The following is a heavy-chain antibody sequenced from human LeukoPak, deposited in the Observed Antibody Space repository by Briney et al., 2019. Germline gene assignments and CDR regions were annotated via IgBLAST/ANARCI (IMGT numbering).Heavy chain of an antibody. Sequence: ASVKVSCKASGYTFTGYYMYWVRQAPGQGLEWMGWINPNSGGTNYAQKFQGRVTMTRDTSISTAYMELSRLRSDDTAVYYCAREDYDYVWGSYRPTQYDYWGQGTLVTVSS. D-gene: IGHD3-16*02. CDR2: INPNSGGT. V-gene: IGHV1-2*02. CDR1: GYTFTGYY. J-gene: IGHJ4*02. CDR3: AREDYDYVWGSYRPTQYDY.